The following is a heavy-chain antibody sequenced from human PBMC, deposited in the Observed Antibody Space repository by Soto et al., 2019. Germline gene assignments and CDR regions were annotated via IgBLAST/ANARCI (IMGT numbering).Heavy chain of an antibody. CDR2: INSSGGNT. V-gene: IGHV1-46*01. Sequence: QMQLVQSGAEVKKPGASVKVSCKASGYTFTRHYIHWVRQDPGQGLEWMGIINSSGGNTYYAQKFQGRVDLISDTSTSTVYMELSSLRSEDTAVYYCARDILAAGSDALDIWGQGTMVTVSS. J-gene: IGHJ3*02. D-gene: IGHD6-13*01. CDR3: ARDILAAGSDALDI. CDR1: GYTFTRHY.